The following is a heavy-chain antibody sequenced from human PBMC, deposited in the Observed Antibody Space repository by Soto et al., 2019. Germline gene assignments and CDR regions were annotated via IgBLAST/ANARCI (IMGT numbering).Heavy chain of an antibody. CDR3: ARLMTTSGLSVWYFDL. CDR1: GGSISSGGYS. J-gene: IGHJ2*01. D-gene: IGHD3-16*01. V-gene: IGHV4-30-2*01. Sequence: QLQLQESGSGLVKPSQTLSLTCAVSGGSISSGGYSWSWIRQPPGKGLEWIGYIYHSGSTHYNPSLKSRVTISVDRSKNQFSLKLSSVTAADTAVYYCARLMTTSGLSVWYFDLWGRGTLVTVSS. CDR2: IYHSGST.